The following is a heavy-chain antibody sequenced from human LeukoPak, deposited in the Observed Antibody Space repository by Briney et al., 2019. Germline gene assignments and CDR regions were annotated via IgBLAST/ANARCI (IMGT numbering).Heavy chain of an antibody. Sequence: SETLSLTCTVSGGSVSSGSYYWSWIRQPPGKGLEWIGYIYYSGSTNYNPSLKSRVTISVDTSKNQFSLKLSSVTAADTAVYYCARLGVYYDSSGYPDYWGQGTLVTVSS. V-gene: IGHV4-61*01. J-gene: IGHJ4*02. D-gene: IGHD3-22*01. CDR3: ARLGVYYDSSGYPDY. CDR1: GGSVSSGSYY. CDR2: IYYSGST.